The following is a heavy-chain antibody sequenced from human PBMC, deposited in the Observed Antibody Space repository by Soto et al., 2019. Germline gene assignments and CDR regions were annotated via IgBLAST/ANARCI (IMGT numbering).Heavy chain of an antibody. CDR3: ARQGYCSTTACYTVDY. J-gene: IGHJ4*02. CDR2: IYPGDSHT. D-gene: IGHD2-2*02. Sequence: GESLKISCKGSGYSFTSYWIGWVRQMPGKGLEWMGIIYPGDSHTTYSPSFQGQVTISADKSISTAYLQWSGLKASDTAIYYCARQGYCSTTACYTVDYWGQGTLVTVSS. V-gene: IGHV5-51*01. CDR1: GYSFTSYW.